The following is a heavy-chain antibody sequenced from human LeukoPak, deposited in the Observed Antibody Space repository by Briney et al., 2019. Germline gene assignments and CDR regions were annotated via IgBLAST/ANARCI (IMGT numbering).Heavy chain of an antibody. V-gene: IGHV3-11*06. CDR1: GFTFSDYY. CDR3: ARTYGDYVKHFDY. D-gene: IGHD4-17*01. J-gene: IGHJ4*02. CDR2: ISSSSSYT. Sequence: GGSLRLPCAASGFTFSDYYMSWIRQAPGKGLEWVSYISSSSSYTNYADSVKGRFTISRDNAKNSPYLQMNSLRAEDTAVYYCARTYGDYVKHFDYWGQGTLVTVSS.